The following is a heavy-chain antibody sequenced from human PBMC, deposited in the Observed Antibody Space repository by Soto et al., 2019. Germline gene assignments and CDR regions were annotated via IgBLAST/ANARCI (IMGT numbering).Heavy chain of an antibody. CDR3: AREVDTVTVSDAFDI. J-gene: IGHJ3*02. Sequence: PSQTLSLTCAISGDGVSRSSVTWNWIRQSPSIGLEWLGRTYYRSKWYNDYAESVKSRITINPDTSKNQFSLKLTSVTAADTAVYYCAREVDTVTVSDAFDIWGQGTMVSVSS. CDR1: GDGVSRSSVT. CDR2: TYYRSKWYN. V-gene: IGHV6-1*01. D-gene: IGHD2-21*02.